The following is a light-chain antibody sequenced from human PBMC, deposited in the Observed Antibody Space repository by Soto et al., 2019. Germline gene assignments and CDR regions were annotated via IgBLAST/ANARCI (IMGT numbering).Light chain of an antibody. V-gene: IGLV1-44*01. CDR3: AAWDASLDGYV. CDR2: SYD. Sequence: QSVLTQPPSASGTPGQRVTISCSTKSSNIGDNTVNWHQQVPGTAPKLLIYSYDQRPSGVPDRFSGSKSGTSASLAISGLQSDDEADYYCAAWDASLDGYVFGTGTKVTVL. J-gene: IGLJ1*01. CDR1: SSNIGDNT.